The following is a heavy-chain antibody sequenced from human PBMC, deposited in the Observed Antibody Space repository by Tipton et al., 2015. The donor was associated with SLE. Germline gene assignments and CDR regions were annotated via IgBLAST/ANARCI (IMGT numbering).Heavy chain of an antibody. CDR1: NYSIASGFY. Sequence: TLSLTCTVSNYSIASGFYWGWIRQSPGKGLEWIGSFHYGTTTYYYSSLKSRVTISVDTSKNQFFLNLKSVTASDTAVYYCARGGHGDEGKFDPWGQGTLVTVSS. D-gene: IGHD4-17*01. CDR2: FHYGTTT. V-gene: IGHV4-38-2*02. J-gene: IGHJ5*02. CDR3: ARGGHGDEGKFDP.